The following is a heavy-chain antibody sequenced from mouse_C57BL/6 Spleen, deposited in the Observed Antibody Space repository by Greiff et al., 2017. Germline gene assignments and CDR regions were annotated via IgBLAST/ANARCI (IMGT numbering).Heavy chain of an antibody. D-gene: IGHD3-2*02. CDR3: ARSDSSGYEAFFAY. J-gene: IGHJ3*01. CDR2: INPSNGGT. Sequence: QVQLQQPGTELVKPGASVKLSCKASGYTFTSYWMHWVKQRPGQGLEWIGNINPSNGGTNYNEKFKSKATLTVDKSSSTAYVQLSSLTSEDSAVYYCARSDSSGYEAFFAYWGQGTLVTVSA. V-gene: IGHV1-53*01. CDR1: GYTFTSYW.